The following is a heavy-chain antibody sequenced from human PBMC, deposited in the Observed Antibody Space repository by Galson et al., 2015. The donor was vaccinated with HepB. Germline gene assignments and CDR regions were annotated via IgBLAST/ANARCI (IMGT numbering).Heavy chain of an antibody. CDR2: ISWDGGTT. CDR3: AKDSYDSSAYYPDS. CDR1: GFAFDDCA. D-gene: IGHD3-22*01. Sequence: SLRLSCAASGFAFDDCAMHWVRQAPGKGLEWVSLISWDGGTTSYADSVKGRFTISRDNSKNSLYLQMNSLRAEDTAFYYCAKDSYDSSAYYPDSWGQGTLVTVSS. J-gene: IGHJ4*02. V-gene: IGHV3-43D*03.